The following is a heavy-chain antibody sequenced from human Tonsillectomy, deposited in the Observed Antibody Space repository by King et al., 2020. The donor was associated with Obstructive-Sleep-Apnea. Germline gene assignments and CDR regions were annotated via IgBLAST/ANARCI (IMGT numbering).Heavy chain of an antibody. D-gene: IGHD2-2*01. Sequence: DVQLVESGGGLVQPGGSLRLSCAASGFTFSSYAMSWVRQAPGKGLEWVSAISGSGGSTYYADSVKGRFTISRDNSKNTLYLQRNSLRAEDTAVYYCAKYPTLGYCSSTSCYVGYFDYWGQGTLVTVSS. J-gene: IGHJ4*02. CDR2: ISGSGGST. CDR3: AKYPTLGYCSSTSCYVGYFDY. CDR1: GFTFSSYA. V-gene: IGHV3-23*04.